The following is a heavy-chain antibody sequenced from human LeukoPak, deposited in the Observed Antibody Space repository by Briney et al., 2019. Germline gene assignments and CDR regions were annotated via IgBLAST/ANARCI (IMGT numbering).Heavy chain of an antibody. D-gene: IGHD4-17*01. CDR2: ISGSGGST. V-gene: IGHV3-23*01. Sequence: GGSLRLSCAASGFTFSSYSMNWVRQAPGKGLEWVSAISGSGGSTYYADSVKGRFTISRDNSKNTLYLQMNSLRAEDTAVYYCAKDSSTTVTTGVDWYFDLWGRGTLVTVSS. J-gene: IGHJ2*01. CDR3: AKDSSTTVTTGVDWYFDL. CDR1: GFTFSSYS.